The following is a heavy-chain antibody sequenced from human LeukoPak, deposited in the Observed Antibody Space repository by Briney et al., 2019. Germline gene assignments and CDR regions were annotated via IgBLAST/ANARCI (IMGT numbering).Heavy chain of an antibody. Sequence: PGGSLRLSCAASGFTFSSYWMHWVRQAPGKGLVWVSRIYSDGMTTTYADSLMGRFTVSRDNAKNTLYPQMNSLSAEDTAVYYCARSGAWSKGPDYWGQGTLVTVSS. CDR3: ARSGAWSKGPDY. CDR1: GFTFSSYW. CDR2: IYSDGMTT. V-gene: IGHV3-74*01. D-gene: IGHD1-26*01. J-gene: IGHJ4*02.